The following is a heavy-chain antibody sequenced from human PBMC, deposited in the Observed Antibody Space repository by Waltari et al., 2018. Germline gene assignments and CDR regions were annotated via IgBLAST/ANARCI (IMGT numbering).Heavy chain of an antibody. J-gene: IGHJ6*02. CDR3: ARITKFFCSGGSCYAGPEEGGMDV. Sequence: EVQLVESGGDLVQPGGSLRLSCAASGFTVRSNYMSWVRQAPGRGLGGVSVIYSRGKTYYADSLKGRFTISRDNSKNTLYLQMNSLRTEYTAVYYCARITKFFCSGGSCYAGPEEGGMDVWGQGTTVTVSS. CDR1: GFTVRSNY. D-gene: IGHD2-15*01. V-gene: IGHV3-53*04. CDR2: IYSRGKT.